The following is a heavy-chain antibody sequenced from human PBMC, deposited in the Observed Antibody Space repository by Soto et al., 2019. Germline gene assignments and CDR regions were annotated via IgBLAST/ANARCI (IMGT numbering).Heavy chain of an antibody. D-gene: IGHD3-10*01. CDR1: GFGFEMYW. Sequence: PGGSRRLSWAASGFGFEMYWMRLVRQTPGKGREWGSRISDEGARTDYADSVKGRLTISRGNGKNSLDLQMNSLRAEDTAVYYCTRGPRPSSVGPGDFWGLGALVTASS. J-gene: IGHJ4*02. V-gene: IGHV3-74*01. CDR2: ISDEGART. CDR3: TRGPRPSSVGPGDF.